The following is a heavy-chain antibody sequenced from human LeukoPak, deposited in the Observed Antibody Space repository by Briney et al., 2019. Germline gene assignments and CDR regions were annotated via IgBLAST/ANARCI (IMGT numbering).Heavy chain of an antibody. CDR3: ARGYGSRAPRGAFDI. D-gene: IGHD4-17*01. Sequence: GASVKVSCKASGYTFITYDINWVRQATGQGLEWMGWMNPNSGNTGYAQKFQDRVTMTRNTSINTAYMELSSLRSDDTAVYYCARGYGSRAPRGAFDIWGQGTMVTVSS. V-gene: IGHV1-8*01. CDR1: GYTFITYD. CDR2: MNPNSGNT. J-gene: IGHJ3*02.